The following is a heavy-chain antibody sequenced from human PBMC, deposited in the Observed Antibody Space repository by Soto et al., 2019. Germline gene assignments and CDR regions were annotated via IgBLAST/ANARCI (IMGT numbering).Heavy chain of an antibody. D-gene: IGHD3-10*02. CDR2: IYYSGST. V-gene: IGHV4-30-4*01. Sequence: SETLSLTCTVSGGSISSGDYYWSWIRQPPGKGLEWIGYIYYSGSTYYNPSLKSRVTISVDTSKNQFSLKLSSVTAADTAVYYWDRRNDINMYYIDDSGQGTPVTVAS. CDR1: GGSISSGDYY. J-gene: IGHJ4*02. CDR3: DRRNDINMYYIDD.